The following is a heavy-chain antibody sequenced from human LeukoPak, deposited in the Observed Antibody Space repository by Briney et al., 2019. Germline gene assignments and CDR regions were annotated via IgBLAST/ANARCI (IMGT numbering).Heavy chain of an antibody. CDR3: ARAGSTAFGIIIIRDFDY. D-gene: IGHD3-10*01. CDR2: ISAYNGDT. CDR1: GYTFTSYV. J-gene: IGHJ4*02. Sequence: ASVKVSCKASGYTFTSYVISWVRQAPGQGLEWIGWISAYNGDTNYAQKFQGRVTMTTDTSTSTAYMEVRSLRSDDTAVYYCARAGSTAFGIIIIRDFDYWGQGTLVTVSS. V-gene: IGHV1-18*01.